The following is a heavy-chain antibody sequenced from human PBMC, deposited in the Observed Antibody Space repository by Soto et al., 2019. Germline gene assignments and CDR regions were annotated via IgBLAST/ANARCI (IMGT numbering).Heavy chain of an antibody. CDR1: GYTFTSYY. J-gene: IGHJ4*02. D-gene: IGHD3-10*01. CDR2: INPSGGST. V-gene: IGHV1-46*01. Sequence: GASVKVSCKASGYTFTSYYMHWVRQAPGQGLEWMGIINPSGGSTSYAQKFQGRVTMTRDTSTSTVYMELSSLRSEDTAVYYCARLITMVRGVMSYYFDYWGQGXLVTVYS. CDR3: ARLITMVRGVMSYYFDY.